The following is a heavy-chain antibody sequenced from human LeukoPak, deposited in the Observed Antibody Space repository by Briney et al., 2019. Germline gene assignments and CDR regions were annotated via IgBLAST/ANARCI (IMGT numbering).Heavy chain of an antibody. D-gene: IGHD6-19*01. CDR1: GLTFSSYA. V-gene: IGHV3-23*01. Sequence: GGSLRLSCAASGLTFSSYAMSWIRQGPGKGLEWVSGISDSGGSSYYADSVKGRFTISRDNSKNTLYLQMNSLRAEDTAVYYCAKLPVSYSSGWSNFDYWGQGTLVTVSS. J-gene: IGHJ4*02. CDR2: ISDSGGSS. CDR3: AKLPVSYSSGWSNFDY.